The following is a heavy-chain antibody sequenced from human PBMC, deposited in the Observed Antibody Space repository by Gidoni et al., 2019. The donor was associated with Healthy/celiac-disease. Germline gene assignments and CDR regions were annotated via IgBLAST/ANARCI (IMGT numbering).Heavy chain of an antibody. CDR3: ASVYGDRTGLDY. D-gene: IGHD1-20*01. Sequence: QVQLVESGGGVVQPGRSLRLPCAASGFTFSSYGMNWVRQAPGKGLEWVAVIWYDGSNKYYADSVKGRFTISRDNSKNTLYLQMNSLRAEDTAVYYCASVYGDRTGLDYWGQGTLVTVSS. CDR1: GFTFSSYG. V-gene: IGHV3-33*01. CDR2: IWYDGSNK. J-gene: IGHJ4*02.